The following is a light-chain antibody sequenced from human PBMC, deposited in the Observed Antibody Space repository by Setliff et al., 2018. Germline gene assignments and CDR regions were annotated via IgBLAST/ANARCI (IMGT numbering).Light chain of an antibody. Sequence: LTQPPSTSGTPGQRVTISCSGSSSNIGGNTVNWYQQLPGTAPRLLIFSNNDRPSGVSNRFTGSKSGTSASLTIRGLQSEDEGDYYCAAWDDSLTGSYVFGTGTKV. CDR2: SNN. J-gene: IGLJ1*01. CDR3: AAWDDSLTGSYV. V-gene: IGLV1-44*01. CDR1: SSNIGGNT.